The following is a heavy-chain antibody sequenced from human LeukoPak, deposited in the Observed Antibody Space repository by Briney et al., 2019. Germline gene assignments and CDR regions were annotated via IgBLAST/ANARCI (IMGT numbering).Heavy chain of an antibody. CDR3: ARDAEKRYSSSWYPYNWFDP. CDR1: GDSVSSNSAA. V-gene: IGHV6-1*01. D-gene: IGHD6-13*01. CDR2: TFYRVKWYN. Sequence: SQTLSLTCAISGDSVSSNSAAWNWIRQSPSRCLEWLGRTFYRVKWYNDYAVSVKSRITIKPDTSKNQFSLQLNAVTPEDTTVYYCARDAEKRYSSSWYPYNWFDPWGQGTLVTVSS. J-gene: IGHJ5*02.